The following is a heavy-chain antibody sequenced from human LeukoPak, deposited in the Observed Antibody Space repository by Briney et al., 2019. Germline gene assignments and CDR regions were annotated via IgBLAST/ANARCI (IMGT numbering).Heavy chain of an antibody. CDR2: ISSYNSAYNGNT. D-gene: IGHD3-10*01. CDR3: AREYGSGSYTGIDY. Sequence: GASVKVSCTASGYTFINYGITWVRQAPGQGLEWMGWISSYNSAYNGNTRYAQKLQGRVTMTTDTSTNTGYMELRSLRSDDTAVYYCAREYGSGSYTGIDYWGQGTLVTVSS. J-gene: IGHJ4*02. V-gene: IGHV1-18*01. CDR1: GYTFINYG.